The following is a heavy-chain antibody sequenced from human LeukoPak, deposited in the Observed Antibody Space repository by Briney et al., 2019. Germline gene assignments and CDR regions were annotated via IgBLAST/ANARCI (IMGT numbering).Heavy chain of an antibody. Sequence: PSETLSLTCTVSGGSISSGSYYWSWIRQPAGKGLEWIGRIYTSGSTSYNPSLKSRVTISVDTSKNQFSLKLSSVTAADTAVYYCASLDCTNGVRYGPFDIWGQGTMVTVSS. J-gene: IGHJ3*02. CDR2: IYTSGST. D-gene: IGHD2-8*01. V-gene: IGHV4-61*02. CDR3: ASLDCTNGVRYGPFDI. CDR1: GGSISSGSYY.